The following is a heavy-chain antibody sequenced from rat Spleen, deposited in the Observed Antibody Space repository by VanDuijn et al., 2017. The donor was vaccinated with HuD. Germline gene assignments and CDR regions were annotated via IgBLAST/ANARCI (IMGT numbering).Heavy chain of an antibody. J-gene: IGHJ2*01. Sequence: QVQLKESGPGLVQPSQTLSLTSTVSGFSLTSYSVHWVRQSPGEGLEWMGRMKYNGDTSYSSALKSRLSISRDTSKNQVFLKMNSLQTDDTGTYYCARDYPYKTGLDFWGQGIMVTVSS. CDR2: MKYNGDT. D-gene: IGHD4-1*01. CDR3: ARDYPYKTGLDF. V-gene: IGHV2-63*01. CDR1: GFSLTSYS.